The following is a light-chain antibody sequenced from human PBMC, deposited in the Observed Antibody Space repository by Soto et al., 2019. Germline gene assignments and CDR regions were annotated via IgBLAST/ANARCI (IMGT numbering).Light chain of an antibody. J-gene: IGKJ4*01. Sequence: EIVLTQSPATLSLSPGESATLSCRASQSVSSYLAWYQQKTGQAPRLLIYDASNSAAGIPARFSGSGSGTDFTLTISSLEPEDFAVYYCEQRSNWPPTFGGGTKVEIK. CDR3: EQRSNWPPT. CDR2: DAS. CDR1: QSVSSY. V-gene: IGKV3-11*01.